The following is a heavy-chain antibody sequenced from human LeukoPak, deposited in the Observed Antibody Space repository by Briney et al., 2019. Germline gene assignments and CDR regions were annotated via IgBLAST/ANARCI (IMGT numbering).Heavy chain of an antibody. D-gene: IGHD3-22*01. V-gene: IGHV3-30*18. CDR1: GFTFSSYG. CDR3: AKDGPYYDSSGVDY. J-gene: IGHJ4*02. Sequence: PGGSLRLSSAASGFTFSSYGMHWVRQAPGKGLEWVAVISYDGSNKYYADSVKGRFTISRDNSKNTLYLQMNSLRAEDTAVYYCAKDGPYYDSSGVDYWGQGTLVTVSS. CDR2: ISYDGSNK.